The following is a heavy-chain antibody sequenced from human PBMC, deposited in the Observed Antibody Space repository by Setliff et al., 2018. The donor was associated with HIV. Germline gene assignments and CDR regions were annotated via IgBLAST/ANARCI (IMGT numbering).Heavy chain of an antibody. V-gene: IGHV4-61*09. J-gene: IGHJ4*02. D-gene: IGHD2-8*02. CDR1: GDSITGGSYY. CDR2: IYSSGTT. CDR3: ARATRIIPLVVPGASDY. Sequence: SETLSLTCKVSGDSITGGSYYWSWIRQPAGKSLEWIGHIYSSGTTDYNPSFKRRVSISLDRPRNQVSLKLTSVTAADTALYYCARATRIIPLVVPGASDYWGQGTLVTVSS.